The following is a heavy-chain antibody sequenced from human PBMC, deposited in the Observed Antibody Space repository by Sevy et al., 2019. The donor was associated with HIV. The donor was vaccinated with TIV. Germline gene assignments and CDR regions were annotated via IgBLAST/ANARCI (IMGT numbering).Heavy chain of an antibody. D-gene: IGHD3-22*01. Sequence: GGSLRLSCAASGFTFSTYWMTWVRQAPGKGLEWVANIKQDGSEKYYAESVKGRLTVSRDNTKNSLYLQMNSLRAEDTAVYYCASSSGPLDYWGQGTLVTVSS. CDR1: GFTFSTYW. CDR3: ASSSGPLDY. CDR2: IKQDGSEK. V-gene: IGHV3-7*01. J-gene: IGHJ4*02.